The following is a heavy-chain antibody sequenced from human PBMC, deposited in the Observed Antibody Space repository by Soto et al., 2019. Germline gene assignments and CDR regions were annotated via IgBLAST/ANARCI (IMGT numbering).Heavy chain of an antibody. CDR3: ARDQTLLRYFDWHRGWFDP. J-gene: IGHJ5*02. CDR1: GGTFSSYA. D-gene: IGHD3-9*01. V-gene: IGHV1-69*13. CDR2: IIPIFGTA. Sequence: SVKVSCKASGGTFSSYAISWVRQAPGQGLEWMGGIIPIFGTANYAQKFQGRVTITADESTSTAYMELSSLRSEDTAVYYCARDQTLLRYFDWHRGWFDPWGQGTLVTVSS.